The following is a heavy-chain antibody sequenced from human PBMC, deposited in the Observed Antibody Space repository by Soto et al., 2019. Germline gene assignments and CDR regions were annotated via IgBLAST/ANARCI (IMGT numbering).Heavy chain of an antibody. CDR2: SA. CDR3: AREGPPDIAWFDP. J-gene: IGHJ5*02. V-gene: IGHV1-69*01. Sequence: QVQLVQSGAEVKKPGSSVKVSCKASGGTFSIYTISWVRQAPGQGLEWMGGSANSAQKFQGRLTVTADESTSKVYLELSNLTSEDTAVYYCAREGPPDIAWFDPWGQGTLVSVSS. D-gene: IGHD2-15*01. CDR1: GGTFSIYT.